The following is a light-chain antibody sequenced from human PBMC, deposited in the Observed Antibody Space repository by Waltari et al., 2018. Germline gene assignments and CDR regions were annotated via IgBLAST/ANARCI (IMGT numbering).Light chain of an antibody. CDR3: QSYDSSLSGSVV. CDR2: GNS. Sequence: QSVLTQPPSVSGAPGQRVTISCTGSSSHIGAGYDVHWSQQLPGTAPKLLIYGNSNRPSGVPDRFSGSKSGTSASLAITGLQAEDEADYYCQSYDSSLSGSVVFGGGTKLTVL. CDR1: SSHIGAGYD. V-gene: IGLV1-40*01. J-gene: IGLJ2*01.